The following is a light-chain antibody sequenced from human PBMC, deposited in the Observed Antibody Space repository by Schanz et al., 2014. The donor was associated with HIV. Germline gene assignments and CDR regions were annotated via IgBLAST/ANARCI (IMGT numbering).Light chain of an antibody. CDR1: TSDIGGYNY. CDR3: SSHTINTLLV. Sequence: QSVLTQPPSASGSPGQSVTISCTGTTSDIGGYNYVSWYQQHPGKAPQLMIYDVSNRPSGVSNRFSGSKSGNTASLTISGLQAEDEADYYCSSHTINTLLVFGGGTKLTVL. V-gene: IGLV2-14*03. J-gene: IGLJ3*02. CDR2: DVS.